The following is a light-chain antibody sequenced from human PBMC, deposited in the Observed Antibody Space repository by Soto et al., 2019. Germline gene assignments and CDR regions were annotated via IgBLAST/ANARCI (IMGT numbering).Light chain of an antibody. CDR3: HLYCTSRL. CDR2: GAS. V-gene: IGKV3-20*01. J-gene: IGKJ5*01. Sequence: EIVLTQSPGTLSFSPGERATLSCRPSQSVSSTFLAWYQQKPGQAPRLLIYGASSRATGIPDRFSGSGSGTDFTLTISRLEPEDFALYYCHLYCTSRLFGQGTRLEIK. CDR1: QSVSSTF.